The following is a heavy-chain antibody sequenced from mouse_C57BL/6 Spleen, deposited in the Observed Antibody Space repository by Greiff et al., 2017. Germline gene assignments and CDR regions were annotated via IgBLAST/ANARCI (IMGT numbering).Heavy chain of an antibody. CDR1: GFTFSSYT. D-gene: IGHD1-1*01. Sequence: EVQRVESGGGLVKPGGSLKLSCAASGFTFSSYTMSWVRQTPEKRLEWVATISGGGGNTYYPDSVKGRFTISRDNAKNTLYLQMSSLRSEDTALYYCASLITTVDWYFDVWGTGTTVTVSS. V-gene: IGHV5-9*01. J-gene: IGHJ1*03. CDR2: ISGGGGNT. CDR3: ASLITTVDWYFDV.